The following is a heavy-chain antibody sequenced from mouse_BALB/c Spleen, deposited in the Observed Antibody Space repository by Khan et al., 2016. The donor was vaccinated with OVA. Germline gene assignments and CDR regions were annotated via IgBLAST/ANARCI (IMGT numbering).Heavy chain of an antibody. J-gene: IGHJ3*01. CDR1: GYTFTSYT. D-gene: IGHD2-14*01. CDR3: VRDGAYHRNDGWFAY. Sequence: VKLLESGAELARPGASVKMSCKASGYTFTSYTINWIKLRPGQGLEWIGYINPSNGYTNYNQTFKDKATLTAAKSSPTAYMELRSLTSDDYALYNCVRDGAYHRNDGWFAYWGQGTLVTVSA. CDR2: INPSNGYT. V-gene: IGHV1-4*01.